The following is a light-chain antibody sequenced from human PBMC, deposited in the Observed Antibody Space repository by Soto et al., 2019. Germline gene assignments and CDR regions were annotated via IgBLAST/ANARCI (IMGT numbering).Light chain of an antibody. CDR2: GAS. CDR1: QGISSY. Sequence: IQLTQSPSTLSVSIGDRVTITCRASQGISSYLAWYQQRPGKAPSLLIYGASTLESGVPSRFNGSGSGTDFTLTISSLQPEDFATYYCQQLHNFPRTFGQGTKVDIK. J-gene: IGKJ1*01. V-gene: IGKV1-9*01. CDR3: QQLHNFPRT.